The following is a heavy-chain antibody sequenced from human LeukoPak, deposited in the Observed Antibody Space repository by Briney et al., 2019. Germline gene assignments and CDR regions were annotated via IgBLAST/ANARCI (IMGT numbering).Heavy chain of an antibody. CDR2: IYSGGGT. Sequence: PGGSLRLSCAASGFNVSTNYMSWVRQAPGKGLEWVSVIYSGGGTYYADSVTGRFTISRDNSKNTLYLQMNSLRAEDTAVYYCARAQGTYYYLSVWGQGTLVTVSS. D-gene: IGHD2/OR15-2a*01. J-gene: IGHJ4*02. V-gene: IGHV3-53*01. CDR1: GFNVSTNY. CDR3: ARAQGTYYYLSV.